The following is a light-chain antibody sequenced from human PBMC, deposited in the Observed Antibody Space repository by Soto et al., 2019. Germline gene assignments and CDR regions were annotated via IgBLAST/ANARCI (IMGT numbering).Light chain of an antibody. CDR1: SSDVGGYNY. Sequence: QSLLTQPASGSGSPGQSITISCTGTSSDVGGYNYVSWYQQHPGKAPKLMIYDVSNRPSGVSNRFSGSKSGNTASLTISGLQAEDEADYYCSSYTSSSLYVFGTGTKVTVL. CDR2: DVS. CDR3: SSYTSSSLYV. J-gene: IGLJ1*01. V-gene: IGLV2-14*01.